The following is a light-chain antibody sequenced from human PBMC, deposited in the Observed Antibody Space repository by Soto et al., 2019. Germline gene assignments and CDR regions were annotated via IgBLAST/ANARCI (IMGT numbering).Light chain of an antibody. CDR3: QQTYGTPIT. Sequence: IQMTQSPSSLSASVGDRVTITCRASQNINSHLNWYQQKPGKAPKLLIYAASNLQSGVPSRFSGSGSGTDFTLTISSLQPEDFATYYCQQTYGTPITFGQGTRLEIK. CDR2: AAS. J-gene: IGKJ5*01. CDR1: QNINSH. V-gene: IGKV1-39*01.